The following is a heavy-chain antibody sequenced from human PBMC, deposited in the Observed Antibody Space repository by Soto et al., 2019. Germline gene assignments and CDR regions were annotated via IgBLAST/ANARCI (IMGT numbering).Heavy chain of an antibody. CDR3: AREDDFWSGYSPPLFDY. D-gene: IGHD3-3*01. Sequence: GGSLRLSCAASGFTFSDYYMSWIRQAPGKGLEWVSYISSSGSTIYYADSVKGRFTISRDNAKNSLYLQMNSLRAEDTAVYYCAREDDFWSGYSPPLFDYWGQGTLVTVSS. J-gene: IGHJ4*02. CDR2: ISSSGSTI. V-gene: IGHV3-11*01. CDR1: GFTFSDYY.